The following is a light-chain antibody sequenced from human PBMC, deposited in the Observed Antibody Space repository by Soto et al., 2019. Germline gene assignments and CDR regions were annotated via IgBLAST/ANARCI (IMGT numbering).Light chain of an antibody. Sequence: QSALTQPASVSGSPGQSITISCTGTSSDVSGYNYVSWYQQHPTKAPKLMIYDVSNRPSGVSNRFSGSKSGNTASLTISGLQAEDEADYYCSSYTSSSTLYVFGTGTKVTVL. CDR1: SSDVSGYNY. CDR3: SSYTSSSTLYV. J-gene: IGLJ1*01. V-gene: IGLV2-14*01. CDR2: DVS.